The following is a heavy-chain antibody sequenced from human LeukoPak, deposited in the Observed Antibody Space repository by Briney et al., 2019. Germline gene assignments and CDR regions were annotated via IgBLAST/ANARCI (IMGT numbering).Heavy chain of an antibody. CDR3: ARGPSAPGAAFDL. D-gene: IGHD2-2*01. Sequence: GGSLRLSCAASGFTFSSYAMSWVRQAPGKGLEWVSAISGSGGSTYYADSVKGRFTISRDNSKNTLYLQMNSLRAEDTALYHCARGPSAPGAAFDLWGQGTMVTVSS. V-gene: IGHV3-23*01. J-gene: IGHJ3*01. CDR1: GFTFSSYA. CDR2: ISGSGGST.